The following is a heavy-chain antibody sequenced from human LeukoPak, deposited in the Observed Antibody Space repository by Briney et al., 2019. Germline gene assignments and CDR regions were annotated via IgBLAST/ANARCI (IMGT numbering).Heavy chain of an antibody. CDR1: GFTFKNYP. V-gene: IGHV3-23*01. CDR2: ISADGIQT. CDR3: AKGGSVSFGLRVDK. Sequence: PGGSLRLSCAASGFTFKNYPVTCVRQAPGKGLEWVSTISADGIQTYYADSVRGRFTISRDASRNTLYLHMNSLRVEDTAFYYCAKGGSVSFGLRVDKWGQGTLVTVSS. D-gene: IGHD1-26*01. J-gene: IGHJ4*02.